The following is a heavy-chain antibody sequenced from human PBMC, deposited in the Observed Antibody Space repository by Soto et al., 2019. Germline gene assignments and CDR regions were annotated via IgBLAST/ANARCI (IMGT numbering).Heavy chain of an antibody. CDR1: GFTFNAYA. CDR3: ARVASDYINSVDH. CDR2: IGGSGGNR. D-gene: IGHD4-4*01. V-gene: IGHV3-23*01. J-gene: IGHJ4*02. Sequence: EVRLLESGGDLVQPGGSLRLSCAASGFTFNAYAMTWVRQAPGKGLEWVSAIGGSGGNRYYAASVKGRFTISRDNSKDTVDLQMSSLRVEDTAVYYCARVASDYINSVDHWGQGILVTVSS.